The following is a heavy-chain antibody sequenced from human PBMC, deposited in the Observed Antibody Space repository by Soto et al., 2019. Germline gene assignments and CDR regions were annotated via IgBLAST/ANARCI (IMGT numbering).Heavy chain of an antibody. CDR1: GFTFRTSS. CDR2: ISYDGSNK. Sequence: GGSLRLSCAASGFTFRTSSMHWVRQAPGKGLEWVAVISYDGSNKYYADSVKGRFTFSRDNSKNTLYLHMNSLRAEDTAVYYCAKGSGYYGHFQEWGQGTLVTVSS. D-gene: IGHD3-3*01. V-gene: IGHV3-30-3*01. J-gene: IGHJ1*01. CDR3: AKGSGYYGHFQE.